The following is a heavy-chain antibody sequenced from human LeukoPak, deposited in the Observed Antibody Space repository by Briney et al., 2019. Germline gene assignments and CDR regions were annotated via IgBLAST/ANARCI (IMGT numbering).Heavy chain of an antibody. D-gene: IGHD6-19*01. J-gene: IGHJ4*02. CDR1: GFTFSSYA. CDR3: AKGGGIGWTLDF. V-gene: IGHV3-23*01. CDR2: ISVSGTST. Sequence: GGSVRLSCAASGFTFSSYAMTWVRQAPGKGLEWVSGISVSGTSTYYADSVRGRFTISRDNSQNTLYLQVSSLSTDDTALYYCAKGGGIGWTLDFWGQGTLVTVSS.